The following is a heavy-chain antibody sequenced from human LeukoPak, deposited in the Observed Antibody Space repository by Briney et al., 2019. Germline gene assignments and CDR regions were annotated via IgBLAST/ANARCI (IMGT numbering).Heavy chain of an antibody. D-gene: IGHD6-13*01. CDR3: ARDSDAAQQLPNWFDP. J-gene: IGHJ5*02. Sequence: GGSLRLSCAASGFTFNTYWMTWVRQAPGKGLEWVANIKQDGSEKYYVDSVKGRFTISRDNAKNSLYLQMNSLRAEDTAVYYCARDSDAAQQLPNWFDPWGQGTLVTVSS. CDR2: IKQDGSEK. V-gene: IGHV3-7*01. CDR1: GFTFNTYW.